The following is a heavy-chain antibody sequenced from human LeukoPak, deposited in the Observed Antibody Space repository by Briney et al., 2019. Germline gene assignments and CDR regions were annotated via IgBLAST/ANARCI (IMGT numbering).Heavy chain of an antibody. V-gene: IGHV4-61*02. D-gene: IGHD2-15*01. CDR2: IYTSGTT. CDR3: AREDKGPAFFDY. J-gene: IGHJ4*02. Sequence: SESLSLTCTLSAGSISSGSYYCSWLRQPGGKGLEWIGRIYTSGTTNYNPSLKSRVTISVDTSKNQFSLKLSAVTAADTAVYYCAREDKGPAFFDYWGQGTLVTVSS. CDR1: AGSISSGSYY.